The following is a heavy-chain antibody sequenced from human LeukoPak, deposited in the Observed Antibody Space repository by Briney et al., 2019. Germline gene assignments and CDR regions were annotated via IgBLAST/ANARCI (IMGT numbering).Heavy chain of an antibody. Sequence: GGSLRLSCAASGFTFSSYAVSWVRQAPGVGLEWVSTISGRGGSTFYADSVKGRFTISRDNSKNTLYVQMNSLRAEDTAVYYCAKGRYCSSTSCYGRAALEAMKYYFDYWGQGTLVTVSS. CDR2: ISGRGGST. D-gene: IGHD2-2*01. V-gene: IGHV3-23*01. CDR1: GFTFSSYA. CDR3: AKGRYCSSTSCYGRAALEAMKYYFDY. J-gene: IGHJ4*02.